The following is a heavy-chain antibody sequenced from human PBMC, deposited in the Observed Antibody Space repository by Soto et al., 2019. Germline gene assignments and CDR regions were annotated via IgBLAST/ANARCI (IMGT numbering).Heavy chain of an antibody. CDR1: GYTFTSYG. D-gene: IGHD3-16*01. CDR3: ARMGDVPYYYYGMDV. CDR2: INGYNGNT. J-gene: IGHJ6*02. Sequence: QVQLVQSGAEVKKPGASVKVSCKASGYTFTSYGISWVRQAPGQGLEWMGWINGYNGNTNHAQKLQGRVTMSTDTSTRTAYMELRSLRADASAVYYCARMGDVPYYYYGMDVWGQGTTVTVSS. V-gene: IGHV1-18*01.